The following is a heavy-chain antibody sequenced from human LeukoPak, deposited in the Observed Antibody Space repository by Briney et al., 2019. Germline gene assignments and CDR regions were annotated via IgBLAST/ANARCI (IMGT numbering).Heavy chain of an antibody. D-gene: IGHD2-2*01. V-gene: IGHV1-2*02. CDR2: INPNSGGT. Sequence: GASVKVSCKASGYTFAGYYMHWVRQAPGQGLEWMGWINPNSGGTNYAQKFQGRVTMTRDTSISTAYMELSRLRSDDTAVYYCARDMVPAAIYAGPGRFDPWGQGTLVTVSS. CDR1: GYTFAGYY. CDR3: ARDMVPAAIYAGPGRFDP. J-gene: IGHJ5*02.